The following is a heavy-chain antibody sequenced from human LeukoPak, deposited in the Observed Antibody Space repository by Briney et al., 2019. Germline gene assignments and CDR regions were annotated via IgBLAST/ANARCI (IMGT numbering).Heavy chain of an antibody. D-gene: IGHD5-12*01. V-gene: IGHV3-7*05. CDR3: ARDSGYNAFDY. Sequence: PGGSLRLSCADSGXLFSNSWMAWVRQAPGRGLEWLANINQDGSAKTCVDSVKGRFTISRDNAKNSLYLQMNSLRAEDTAMYYCARDSGYNAFDYWGQGTLVTVSS. J-gene: IGHJ4*02. CDR2: INQDGSAK. CDR1: GXLFSNSW.